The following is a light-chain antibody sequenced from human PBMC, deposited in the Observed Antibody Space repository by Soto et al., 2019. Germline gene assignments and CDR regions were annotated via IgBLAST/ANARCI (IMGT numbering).Light chain of an antibody. CDR1: QSLAYSDGNTY. CDR2: QVS. Sequence: DVVMPQSPLSLPVTLGQPASISCRSSQSLAYSDGNTYLNWFQQRPGQSPRRLIYQVSKRDSGVPDRFSGSGSGTDFTLKISRVEAEDVGVYYCMQGTHWPPYTFGQGTKLEIK. J-gene: IGKJ2*01. V-gene: IGKV2-30*01. CDR3: MQGTHWPPYT.